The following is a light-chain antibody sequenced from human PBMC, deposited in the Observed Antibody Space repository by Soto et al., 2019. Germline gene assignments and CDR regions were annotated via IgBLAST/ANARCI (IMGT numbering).Light chain of an antibody. Sequence: DIQMTQSPSSLSASVGDRVTITCRASQGISNYLAWYQQKPGKVPKLLIYAASTLQSGVPSRFSGTGFVTDFTLTISSLQPEAVSTYYCQKYNSAPPLTFGGGTKVEIK. V-gene: IGKV1-27*01. CDR3: QKYNSAPPLT. CDR2: AAS. CDR1: QGISNY. J-gene: IGKJ4*01.